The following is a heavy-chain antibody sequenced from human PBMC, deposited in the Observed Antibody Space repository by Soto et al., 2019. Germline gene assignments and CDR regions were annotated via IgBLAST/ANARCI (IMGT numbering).Heavy chain of an antibody. CDR1: GYTLTELS. Sequence: ASVKVSCKVSGYTLTELSMHWVRQAPGKGLEWMGGFDPEDGETIYAQKFQGRVTMTEDTSTDTAYMELSSLRSEDTAVYYCARQDYYDSSGYYFFDYWGQGTLVTVSS. J-gene: IGHJ4*02. CDR2: FDPEDGET. D-gene: IGHD3-22*01. V-gene: IGHV1-24*01. CDR3: ARQDYYDSSGYYFFDY.